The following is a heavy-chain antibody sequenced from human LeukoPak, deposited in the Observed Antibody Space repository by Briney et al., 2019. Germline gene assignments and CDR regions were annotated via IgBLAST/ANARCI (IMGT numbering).Heavy chain of an antibody. CDR2: VYHSGST. CDR1: GGSISSYY. V-gene: IGHV4-59*01. D-gene: IGHD5-18*01. CDR3: ARGYSYGHSYYYYGMDV. J-gene: IGHJ6*02. Sequence: SETLSLTCTVSGGSISSYYWSWIRQPPGKGLEWIGYVYHSGSTDYDPSLQSRVTISVDTSKNQFSLRLSSVTAADTAVYYCARGYSYGHSYYYYGMDVWGHGTTVTVSS.